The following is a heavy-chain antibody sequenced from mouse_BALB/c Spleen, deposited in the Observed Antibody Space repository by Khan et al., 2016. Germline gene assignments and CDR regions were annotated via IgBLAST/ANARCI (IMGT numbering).Heavy chain of an antibody. D-gene: IGHD2-3*01. J-gene: IGHJ2*01. CDR3: AGEGWLLGYFDY. Sequence: QVQLKQSGAELARPGASVKMSCKASGYTFTSYTMFWVKQRPGQGLEWIGYINPSNDYTDYNQKFKDKATLTADKSSSTAYMQLNSLTSEDSAVYYCAGEGWLLGYFDYWGQGTTLTVSS. CDR1: GYTFTSYT. V-gene: IGHV1-4*01. CDR2: INPSNDYT.